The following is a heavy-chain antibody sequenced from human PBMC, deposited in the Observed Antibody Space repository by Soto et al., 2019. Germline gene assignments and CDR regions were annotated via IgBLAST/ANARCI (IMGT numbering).Heavy chain of an antibody. J-gene: IGHJ6*02. D-gene: IGHD2-15*01. V-gene: IGHV3-53*01. Sequence: PGGSLRLSCAAPGFTVSSNYMSWVRQAPGKGLEWVSVIYSGGSTYYADSVKGRFTISRDNSKNTLYLQMNSLRAEDTAVYYCAREALCSGGSCYSYYYGMDVWGQGTTVTVSS. CDR1: GFTVSSNY. CDR3: AREALCSGGSCYSYYYGMDV. CDR2: IYSGGST.